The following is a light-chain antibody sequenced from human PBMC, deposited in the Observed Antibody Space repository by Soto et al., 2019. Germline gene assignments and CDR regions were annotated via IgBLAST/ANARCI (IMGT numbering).Light chain of an antibody. CDR1: SSNIGNNA. CDR3: AAWDDSLNGPV. V-gene: IGLV1-36*01. Sequence: QSVLTQPPSVSAAPSQRGTISCSGSSSNIGNNAVHWYQQVPGKAPKLLIHYDDRVASGVSDRFSGSRSGTSASLAISGLQYEDEADYYCAAWDDSLNGPVFGGGTQLPVL. CDR2: YDD. J-gene: IGLJ3*02.